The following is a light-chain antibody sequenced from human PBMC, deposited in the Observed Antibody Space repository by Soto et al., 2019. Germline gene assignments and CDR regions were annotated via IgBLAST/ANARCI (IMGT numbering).Light chain of an antibody. J-gene: IGLJ2*01. CDR3: SSSAGSSTLYVV. CDR1: SSDVGSYNL. CDR2: EGS. V-gene: IGLV2-23*01. Sequence: QSVLTQPASVSGSPGQSITISCTGTSSDVGSYNLVSWYQQHPGKAPKLMIYEGSKRPSGVSNRFSGSKSGNTASLTISGLQAEDEADYYCSSSAGSSTLYVVFGGGTKVTVL.